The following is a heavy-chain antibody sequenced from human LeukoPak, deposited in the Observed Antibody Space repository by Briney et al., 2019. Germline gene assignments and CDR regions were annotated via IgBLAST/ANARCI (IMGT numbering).Heavy chain of an antibody. CDR1: GFTFSSYS. V-gene: IGHV3-21*01. CDR2: XXXSSSYI. D-gene: IGHD3-3*01. Sequence: GGSLRLSCAASGFTFSSYSMNWVRQAPGKGLXXXXXXXXSSSYIYYADSVKGRFTISRDNAKNSLYLQMNSLRAEDTAVYYCARSSILEWLPYYYYYMDVWGKGTTVTVSS. CDR3: ARSSILEWLPYYYYYMDV. J-gene: IGHJ6*03.